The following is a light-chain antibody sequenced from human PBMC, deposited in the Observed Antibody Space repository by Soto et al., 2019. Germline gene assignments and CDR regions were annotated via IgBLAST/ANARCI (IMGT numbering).Light chain of an antibody. CDR2: DAS. CDR3: QQYNNWPRT. V-gene: IGKV3-11*01. J-gene: IGKJ1*01. Sequence: EIVLTQSPGTLSLSPGERATLSCRASQSVGTYLAWYQQKPGQAPRLLIYDASNRATGIPDRFSGSGSGTDFTLTISSLQSEDFAVYYCQQYNNWPRTFGQGTKVDIK. CDR1: QSVGTY.